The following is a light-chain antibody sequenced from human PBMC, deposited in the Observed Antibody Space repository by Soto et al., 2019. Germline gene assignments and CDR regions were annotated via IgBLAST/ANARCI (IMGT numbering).Light chain of an antibody. V-gene: IGKV3-11*01. CDR3: QQRTDWVT. CDR2: EAS. CDR1: QSVSSN. J-gene: IGKJ4*01. Sequence: EIVLTQSQGTLSLSPGEGATLSCRASQSVSSNLAWYQQKPGQAPRLLIYEASNRATGIPARFSGSGSGTDFTLTISSLEPEDFAVYYCQQRTDWVTFGGGTKVDIK.